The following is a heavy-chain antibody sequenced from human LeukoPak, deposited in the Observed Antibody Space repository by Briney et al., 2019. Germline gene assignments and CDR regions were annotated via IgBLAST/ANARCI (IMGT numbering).Heavy chain of an antibody. Sequence: PGGSLRLSCAASGFTFSSYAMSWVRQAPGKGLEWVSAISGSGGSTYYADSVKGRFTISRDNSKNTLYLQMNSLRAEDTAVYYCAKLPTPIVVVPAGMWGYYYYYMDVWGKGTTVTVSS. CDR3: AKLPTPIVVVPAGMWGYYYYYMDV. D-gene: IGHD2-2*01. J-gene: IGHJ6*03. CDR1: GFTFSSYA. CDR2: ISGSGGST. V-gene: IGHV3-23*01.